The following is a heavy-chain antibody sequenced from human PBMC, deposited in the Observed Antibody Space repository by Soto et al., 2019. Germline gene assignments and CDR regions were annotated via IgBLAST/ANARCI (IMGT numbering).Heavy chain of an antibody. CDR1: VGTFSSYA. D-gene: IGHD2-2*01. CDR3: ARDGCSSTSCYNSAFDY. Sequence: GASVKVSCKASVGTFSSYAISWVRQAPGQGLEWMGGIIPIFGTANYTQKFQGRVTITADESTSTAYMELSSLRSEDTAVYYCARDGCSSTSCYNSAFDYWGQGTLVTVSS. CDR2: IIPIFGTA. V-gene: IGHV1-69*13. J-gene: IGHJ4*02.